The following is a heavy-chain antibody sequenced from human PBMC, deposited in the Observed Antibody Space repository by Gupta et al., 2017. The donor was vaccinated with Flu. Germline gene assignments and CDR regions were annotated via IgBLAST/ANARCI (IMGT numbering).Heavy chain of an antibody. Sequence: EVQLVESGGGLVKPGGSLRLSCAASGFTFSNAWMSWVRQAPGKGLEWVGRIKSKTDGGTTDYAAPVKGRFTISRDDSKNTLYLQMNSLKTEDTAVYYCTTVFDIQGYYYYGMDVWGQGTTVTVSS. J-gene: IGHJ6*02. CDR2: IKSKTDGGTT. D-gene: IGHD3-9*01. CDR3: TTVFDIQGYYYYGMDV. CDR1: GFTFSNAW. V-gene: IGHV3-15*01.